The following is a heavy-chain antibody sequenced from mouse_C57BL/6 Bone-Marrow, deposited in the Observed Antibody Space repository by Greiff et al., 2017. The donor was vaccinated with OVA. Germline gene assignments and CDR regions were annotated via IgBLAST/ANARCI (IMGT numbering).Heavy chain of an antibody. CDR3: ARGIYYGNYDWFAY. Sequence: EVKLVESGGGLVKPGGSLKLSCAASGFTFSDYGMHWVRQAPEKGLEWVAYISSGSSTIYYADTVKGRFTISRDNAKNTLFLQMTSLRSEDTAMYYCARGIYYGNYDWFAYWGQVILVTVSA. J-gene: IGHJ3*01. CDR1: GFTFSDYG. D-gene: IGHD2-1*01. CDR2: ISSGSSTI. V-gene: IGHV5-17*01.